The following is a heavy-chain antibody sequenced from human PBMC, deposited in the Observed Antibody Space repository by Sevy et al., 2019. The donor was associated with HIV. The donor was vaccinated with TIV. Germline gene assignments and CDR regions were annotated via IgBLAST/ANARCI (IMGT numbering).Heavy chain of an antibody. CDR2: ISYDGSNK. J-gene: IGHJ6*02. CDR3: ARDGLFHGSGSYTHYYYYGMDV. CDR1: GFTFSSYA. Sequence: GGSLRLSCAASGFTFSSYAMHWVRQAPGKGLEWVAVISYDGSNKYYADSVKGRFTISRDNSKNTLYLQMNSLRAEDTAVYYCARDGLFHGSGSYTHYYYYGMDVWGQGTTVTVSS. V-gene: IGHV3-30*04. D-gene: IGHD3-10*01.